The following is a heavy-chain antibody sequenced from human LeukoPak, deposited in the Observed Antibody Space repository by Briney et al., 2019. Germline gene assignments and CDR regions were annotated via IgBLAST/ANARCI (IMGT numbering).Heavy chain of an antibody. CDR1: GFTFSSYA. V-gene: IGHV3-30-3*02. CDR3: AKLELLLDAFDI. CDR2: ISYDGSNK. D-gene: IGHD1-7*01. Sequence: GGSLRLSCAASGFTFSSYAMHWVRQAPGKGLEWVAVISYDGSNKYYADSVKGRFTISRDNSKNTLYLQMNSLRAEDTAVYYCAKLELLLDAFDIWGQGTMVTVSS. J-gene: IGHJ3*02.